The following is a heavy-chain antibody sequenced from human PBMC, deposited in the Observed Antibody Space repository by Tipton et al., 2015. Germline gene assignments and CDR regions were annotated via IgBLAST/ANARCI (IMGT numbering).Heavy chain of an antibody. Sequence: QSGAEVKKPGASVKVSCKASGYSFTSQYIHWVRQAPGQGPEWMGIINPSSGSRNSAQKCQGRLTMTRDTTTSTVFMELSSLKSEDTAVYYCARAGYFDNSGNYYDVFDIWGQGTMVTVSS. D-gene: IGHD3-22*01. V-gene: IGHV1-46*03. CDR2: INPSSGSR. J-gene: IGHJ3*02. CDR3: ARAGYFDNSGNYYDVFDI. CDR1: GYSFTSQY.